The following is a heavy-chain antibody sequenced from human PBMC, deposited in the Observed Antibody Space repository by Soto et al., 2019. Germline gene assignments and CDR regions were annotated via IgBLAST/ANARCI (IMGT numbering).Heavy chain of an antibody. CDR1: GYTFTGYY. Sequence: GASVKVSCKASGYTFTGYYMHWVRQAPGQGLEWMGWINPNSGGTNYAQKFQGRVTMTRDTPISTAYMELSRLRSDDTAVYYCAREHDYSNYYYYGMDVWGQGTTVTVYS. V-gene: IGHV1-2*02. D-gene: IGHD4-4*01. CDR2: INPNSGGT. J-gene: IGHJ6*02. CDR3: AREHDYSNYYYYGMDV.